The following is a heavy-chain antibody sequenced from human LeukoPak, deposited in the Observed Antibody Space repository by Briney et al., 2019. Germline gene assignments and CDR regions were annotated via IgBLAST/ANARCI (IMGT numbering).Heavy chain of an antibody. V-gene: IGHV4-39*07. CDR1: GGSISSSSYY. CDR2: IYYGGRT. J-gene: IGHJ6*03. D-gene: IGHD3-3*01. CDR3: ARVETPSSGFLEWTTPYYYCYMDV. Sequence: SETLSLTCTVSGGSISSSSYYWGWTRQPPGKGLGWIGCIYYGGRTYYNSSLKSRVTISVDASKIQFSLKLSSVTAADTDVYYCARVETPSSGFLEWTTPYYYCYMDVWGKGTTVTVS.